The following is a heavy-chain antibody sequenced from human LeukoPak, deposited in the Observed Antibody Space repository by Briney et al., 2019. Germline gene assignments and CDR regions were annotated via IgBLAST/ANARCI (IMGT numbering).Heavy chain of an antibody. J-gene: IGHJ3*02. CDR2: INPNSGGT. V-gene: IGHV1/OR15-1*01. CDR1: GYIFTDYY. D-gene: IGHD3-9*01. CDR3: ARVLRYFDWLLAAGAFDI. Sequence: ASVKVSCKASGYIFTDYYMHWVRQAPGQELGWMGRINPNSGGTNYAQKFQGRVTMTRDTSISTAYTELSSLRSEDTATYYCARVLRYFDWLLAAGAFDIWGQGTMVTVSS.